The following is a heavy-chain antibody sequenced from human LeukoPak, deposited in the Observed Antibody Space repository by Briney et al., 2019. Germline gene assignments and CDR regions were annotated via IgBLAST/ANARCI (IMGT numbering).Heavy chain of an antibody. J-gene: IGHJ4*02. D-gene: IGHD3-10*01. Sequence: SETLSLTCAVYGGSFSGYYWSWICQPPGKGLEWIGEINHSGSTNYNPSLKSRVTISVDTSKNQFSLKLSSVTAADTAVYYCAREGDYYGSGSSVQWGQGTLVTVSS. CDR1: GGSFSGYY. V-gene: IGHV4-34*01. CDR2: INHSGST. CDR3: AREGDYYGSGSSVQ.